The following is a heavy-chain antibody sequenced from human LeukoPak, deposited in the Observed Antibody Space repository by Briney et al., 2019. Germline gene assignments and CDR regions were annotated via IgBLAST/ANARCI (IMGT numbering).Heavy chain of an antibody. V-gene: IGHV4-4*02. D-gene: IGHD2-21*01. CDR1: GGSISSSNW. J-gene: IGHJ4*02. Sequence: SETLSLTCAVSGGSISSSNWWSWVRQPPGKGLEWIGEIYHSGSTNYNPSLKSRLTISVDKSKNQFSLKLSSVTAADTAVYYCAREGDSVGLGYWGQGTLVTVSS. CDR2: IYHSGST. CDR3: AREGDSVGLGY.